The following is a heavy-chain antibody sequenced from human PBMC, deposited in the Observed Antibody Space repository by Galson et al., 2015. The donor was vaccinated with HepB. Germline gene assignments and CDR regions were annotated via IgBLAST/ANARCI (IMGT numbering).Heavy chain of an antibody. D-gene: IGHD6-19*01. J-gene: IGHJ6*02. V-gene: IGHV3-33*08. CDR2: IRYDGSNK. CDR3: AREGNRGLYSLNGLDV. Sequence: SLRLSCAASGFTLSSYGMHWVRQAPGKGLEWVAVIRYDGSNKYNADSLKGRFTISRDNYTNTLYLQMNSLRAEDTAVYYCAREGNRGLYSLNGLDVWGQGTTVTVSS. CDR1: GFTLSSYG.